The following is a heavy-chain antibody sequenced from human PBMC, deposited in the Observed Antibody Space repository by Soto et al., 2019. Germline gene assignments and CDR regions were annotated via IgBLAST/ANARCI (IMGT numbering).Heavy chain of an antibody. CDR2: ISSSSSAI. Sequence: EVQLVESGGGLVQPGGSLRLSCAASGFTFSSYSMNWVRQAPGKGLEWVSYISSSSSAIYYADSVKGRFTISRDNAKNAWYLQMNRWIAEDAAVYCCSSVVRYRARCDYWGPGTLVTVS. CDR3: SSVVRYRARCDY. CDR1: GFTFSSYS. D-gene: IGHD3-9*01. J-gene: IGHJ4*02. V-gene: IGHV3-48*01.